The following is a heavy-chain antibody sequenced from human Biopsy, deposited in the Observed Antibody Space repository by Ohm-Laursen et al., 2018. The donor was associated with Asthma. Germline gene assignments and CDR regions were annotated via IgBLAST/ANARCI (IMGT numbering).Heavy chain of an antibody. V-gene: IGHV4-59*01. CDR3: ARDSRGAGPDFDS. CDR2: IYYCGTT. CDR1: GGSLSDYS. Sequence: ETLSLTCAVSGGSLSDYSWDWICQPPGQGLERIGYIYYCGTTNYNPSPRGRVTISVNTSKNQYSLKLSSVSAADTAVYFCARDSRGAGPDFDSWGQGTLVTVSS. J-gene: IGHJ4*02. D-gene: IGHD6-19*01.